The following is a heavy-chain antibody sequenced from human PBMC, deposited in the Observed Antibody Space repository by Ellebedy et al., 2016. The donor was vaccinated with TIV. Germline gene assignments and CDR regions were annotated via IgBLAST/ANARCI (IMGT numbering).Heavy chain of an antibody. Sequence: MPSETLSLTCTVSGGSVRNYYWNRIRQPPGKGLEWIGYIYDSGSTNYNPSLKSRVTISVDASKNQISLKLSSVTAADTAFYYCARVASAGPRTGNWFDPWGQGTPVTVSS. CDR2: IYDSGST. J-gene: IGHJ5*02. V-gene: IGHV4-59*02. CDR1: GGSVRNYY. CDR3: ARVASAGPRTGNWFDP. D-gene: IGHD6-13*01.